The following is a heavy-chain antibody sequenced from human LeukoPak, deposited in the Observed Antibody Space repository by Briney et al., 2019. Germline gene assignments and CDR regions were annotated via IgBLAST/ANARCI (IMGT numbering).Heavy chain of an antibody. D-gene: IGHD6-13*01. J-gene: IGHJ4*02. CDR2: INHSGST. Sequence: PWETLSLTCAVYGGSFSGYYWSWIRRPPGKGLEWIGEINHSGSTNYNPSLKSRVTISVDTSKNQFSLKLSSVTAADTAVYYCARGLGKHSSSWYGYWGQGTLVTVSS. CDR1: GGSFSGYY. CDR3: ARGLGKHSSSWYGY. V-gene: IGHV4-34*01.